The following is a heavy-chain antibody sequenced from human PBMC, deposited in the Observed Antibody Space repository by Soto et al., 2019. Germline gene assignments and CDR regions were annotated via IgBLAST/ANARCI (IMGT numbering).Heavy chain of an antibody. CDR1: GGTFSSYT. J-gene: IGHJ5*02. CDR3: AIDLSPRIAAAGNWFDP. V-gene: IGHV1-69*04. Sequence: GASVKVSCKASGGTFSSYTISWVRQAPGQGLEWMGRIIPILGIANYAQKFQGRVTITADKSTSTAYMELSSLRSEDTAVYYCAIDLSPRIAAAGNWFDPWGQGTLVTVAS. CDR2: IIPILGIA. D-gene: IGHD6-13*01.